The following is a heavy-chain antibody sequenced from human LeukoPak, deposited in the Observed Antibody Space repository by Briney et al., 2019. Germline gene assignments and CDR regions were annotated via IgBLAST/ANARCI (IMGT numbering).Heavy chain of an antibody. J-gene: IGHJ4*02. CDR2: VHADGTS. CDR1: GVSTTSYH. CDR3: ARERYDILTGYYTFDY. V-gene: IGHV4-4*07. D-gene: IGHD3-9*01. Sequence: PSETLSLTCTVSGVSTTSYHWSWIRQFAGKKLEWLGRVHADGTSNYNPSLKSRVTMSVDTSKNQFSLKLSSVTAADTAVYYCARERYDILTGYYTFDYWGQGTLVTVSS.